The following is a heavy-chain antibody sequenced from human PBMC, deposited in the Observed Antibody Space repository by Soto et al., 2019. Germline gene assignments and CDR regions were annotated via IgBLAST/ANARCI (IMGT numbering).Heavy chain of an antibody. J-gene: IGHJ4*02. CDR1: GFTFSSYS. V-gene: IGHV3-21*01. D-gene: IGHD2-2*02. CDR2: ISSSSSYI. Sequence: ESGGGLVKPGGSLRLSCAASGFTFSSYSMNWVRQAPGKGLEWVSSISSSSSYIYYADSVKGRFTISRDNAKNSLYLQMNSLRAEDTAVYYCARDIVVVPAAIDYWGQGTLVTVSS. CDR3: ARDIVVVPAAIDY.